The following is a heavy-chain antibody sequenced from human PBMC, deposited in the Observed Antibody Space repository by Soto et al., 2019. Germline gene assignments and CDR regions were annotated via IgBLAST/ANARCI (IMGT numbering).Heavy chain of an antibody. CDR2: ISSSSSYT. J-gene: IGHJ4*02. CDR1: GFTFSDYY. V-gene: IGHV3-11*06. Sequence: GGSLRLSCAASGFTFSDYYMSWIRQAPGKGLEWVSYISSSSSYTNYADSVKGRFTISRDNAKNSLYLQMNSLRAEDTAVYYCARGQYSGSYYHDYWGQGTLVTVSS. CDR3: ARGQYSGSYYHDY. D-gene: IGHD1-26*01.